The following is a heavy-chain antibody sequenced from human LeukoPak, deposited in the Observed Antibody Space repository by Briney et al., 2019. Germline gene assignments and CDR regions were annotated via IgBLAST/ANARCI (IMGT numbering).Heavy chain of an antibody. CDR1: GGTFSSYA. J-gene: IGHJ4*02. D-gene: IGHD2-15*01. V-gene: IGHV1-69*05. CDR3: ARDPGSPYSYFDY. Sequence: SVKVSCRASGGTFSSYAISWVRQAPGQGLEWMGGIIPIFGAANYAQKFQGRVTITTDESTSTAYMELSSLRSEDTAVYYCARDPGSPYSYFDYWGQGTLVTVSS. CDR2: IIPIFGAA.